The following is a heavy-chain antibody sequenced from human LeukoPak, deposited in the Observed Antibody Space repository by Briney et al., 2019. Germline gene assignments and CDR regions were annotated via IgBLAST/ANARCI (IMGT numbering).Heavy chain of an antibody. D-gene: IGHD3-22*01. Sequence: ASVKVSCKASGYTFTSYDINWMLQATGQGLEWMGWMNPNSGNTGYAQKFQGRVTMTRNTSISTAYMELSSLRSEDTAVYYCARGGYYDSSGYYYGDAFDIWGQGTMVTVSS. V-gene: IGHV1-8*01. CDR3: ARGGYYDSSGYYYGDAFDI. CDR2: MNPNSGNT. CDR1: GYTFTSYD. J-gene: IGHJ3*02.